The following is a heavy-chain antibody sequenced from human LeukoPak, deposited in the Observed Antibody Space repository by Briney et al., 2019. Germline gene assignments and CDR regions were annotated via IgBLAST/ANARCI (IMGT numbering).Heavy chain of an antibody. J-gene: IGHJ4*02. V-gene: IGHV3-64*01. CDR2: ISSNGGST. Sequence: PEGSLRLSCAASGFTFSSYARHWVRQAPGKGLEYFSAISSNGGSTYYANSVKGRFTISRDNSKNTLYLQMGSLRAEDMAVYYCARTSDFWSGYYTGSLDYWGQGTLVTVSS. D-gene: IGHD3-3*01. CDR3: ARTSDFWSGYYTGSLDY. CDR1: GFTFSSYA.